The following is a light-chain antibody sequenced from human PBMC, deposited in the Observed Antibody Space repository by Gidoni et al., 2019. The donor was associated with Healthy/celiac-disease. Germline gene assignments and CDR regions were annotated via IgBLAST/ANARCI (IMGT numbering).Light chain of an antibody. CDR2: GAS. J-gene: IGKJ1*01. CDR3: QQYNNWRWT. V-gene: IGKV3-15*01. CDR1: QRGSSN. Sequence: EIVMTQSPATLSVSPGERATLSCRASQRGSSNLAWYQQKPGQAPRLLIYGASTRATGIPARFSGSGSGTEFTLTISSLQSEDFAVYYCQQYNNWRWTFGQGTKVEIK.